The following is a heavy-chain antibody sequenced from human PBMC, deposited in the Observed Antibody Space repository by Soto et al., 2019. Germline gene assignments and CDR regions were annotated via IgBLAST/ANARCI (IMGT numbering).Heavy chain of an antibody. CDR1: GGSVNNADYL. D-gene: IGHD4-17*01. V-gene: IGHV4-31*03. Sequence: QVRLEESGPGLVKPSETRSLICSVTGGSVNNADYLGSWIRPHPENGLEWIGYIYYRGGNRYNSSFKTRATLSIDTSRKQFSLRLKSVPGADTAVYFCARDAEYGGRRGGMDVWGRGTPVTVSS. J-gene: IGHJ6*02. CDR3: ARDAEYGGRRGGMDV. CDR2: IYYRGGN.